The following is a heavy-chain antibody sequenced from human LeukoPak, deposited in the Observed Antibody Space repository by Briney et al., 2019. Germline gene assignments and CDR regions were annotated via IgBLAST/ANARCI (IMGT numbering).Heavy chain of an antibody. V-gene: IGHV1-69*05. D-gene: IGHD1-26*01. Sequence: SVKVSCKASGGTFSSYAISWVRQAPGQGLEWMGGIIPIFGTANYAQKFQGRVTMTRNTSISTAYMELSSLRSEDTAVYYCAREGSGSYYYYYYGMDVWGQGTTVTVSS. CDR2: IIPIFGTA. CDR3: AREGSGSYYYYYYGMDV. J-gene: IGHJ6*02. CDR1: GGTFSSYA.